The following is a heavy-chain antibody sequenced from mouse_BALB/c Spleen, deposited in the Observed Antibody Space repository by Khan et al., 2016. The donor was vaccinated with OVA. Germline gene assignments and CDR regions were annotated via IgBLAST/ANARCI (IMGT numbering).Heavy chain of an antibody. CDR3: SNQGGSSAWFTY. J-gene: IGHJ3*01. V-gene: IGHV1-7*01. D-gene: IGHD1-1*02. CDR1: GYTFTSYW. CDR2: INPSTGYT. Sequence: QVQLQQSGAELAKPGASVKMSCKASGYTFTSYWMHWVKQRPGQGLEWIGYINPSTGYTEYNQRFKDKATLNADKSSSTAYMQLSRLTSEDSAVYYCSNQGGSSAWFTYWGQGTLVTVSA.